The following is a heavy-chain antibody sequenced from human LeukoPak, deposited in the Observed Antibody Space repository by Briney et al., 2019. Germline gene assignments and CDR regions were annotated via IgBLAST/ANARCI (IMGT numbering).Heavy chain of an antibody. D-gene: IGHD2-15*01. CDR2: INHSGST. CDR1: GVTFSGYY. J-gene: IGHJ4*02. CDR3: ARGGCSGGSCYRDLLVD. Sequence: SETLTLTCAVYGVTFSGYYWSWLRQPPGKGLEWLGEINHSGSTNYHPSLKSRVTISVDTSKNQFSLKLSSVTAADTAVYYCARGGCSGGSCYRDLLVDWGQGTLVTVSS. V-gene: IGHV4-34*01.